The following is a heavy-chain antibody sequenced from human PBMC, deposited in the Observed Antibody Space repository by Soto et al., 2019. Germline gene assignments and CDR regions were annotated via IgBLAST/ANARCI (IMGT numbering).Heavy chain of an antibody. D-gene: IGHD6-19*01. V-gene: IGHV6-1*01. Sequence: QSQTLSLTCAISGDSVSSISAAWNWIRQSPSRGLEWLGRTYYRSKWYNDYAVSVKSRITINPDTSKNQFYPQLNSVTPEDTAVYYCARGEAVAGTVSSYYYYYGMDVWGQGTTVTVSS. CDR2: TYYRSKWYN. CDR3: ARGEAVAGTVSSYYYYYGMDV. CDR1: GDSVSSISAA. J-gene: IGHJ6*02.